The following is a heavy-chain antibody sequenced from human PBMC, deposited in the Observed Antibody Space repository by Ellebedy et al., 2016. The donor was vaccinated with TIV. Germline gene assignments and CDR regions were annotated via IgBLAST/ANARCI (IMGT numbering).Heavy chain of an antibody. CDR3: ARHVGYYGSGSYSYYYYGMDV. D-gene: IGHD3-10*01. CDR1: GYSFTSYW. Sequence: GESLKISCKGSGYSFTSYWIGWVRQMPGKGLEWMGIIYPGDSDTRYSPSFQGQVTISADKSISTAYLQWSSLKASDTAMYYCARHVGYYGSGSYSYYYYGMDVWGQGTTVTVSS. V-gene: IGHV5-51*01. J-gene: IGHJ6*02. CDR2: IYPGDSDT.